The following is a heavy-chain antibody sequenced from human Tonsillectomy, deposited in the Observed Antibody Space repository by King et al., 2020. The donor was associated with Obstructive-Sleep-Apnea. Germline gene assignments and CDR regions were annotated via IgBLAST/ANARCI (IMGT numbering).Heavy chain of an antibody. J-gene: IGHJ4*02. Sequence: QLVQSGAEVKKPGASVKVSCKASGYKFNRFEIDWGRQATGQGLEWMGWMNPNSGNTDDAQKFQGRVTMTRNTSISTSYMELSSLRSDDTAVYYCARGTRAFDSWGQGTLVSVSS. CDR2: MNPNSGNT. CDR3: ARGTRAFDS. CDR1: GYKFNRFE. V-gene: IGHV1-8*01.